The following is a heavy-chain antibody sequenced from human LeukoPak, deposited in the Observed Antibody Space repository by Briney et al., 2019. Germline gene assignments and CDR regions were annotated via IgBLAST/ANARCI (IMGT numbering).Heavy chain of an antibody. CDR1: GYSFTSYW. J-gene: IGHJ4*02. CDR3: ATQLGYCSGGSCSFDY. CDR2: IYPGDSDT. D-gene: IGHD2-15*01. Sequence: GESLKISCKGSGYSFTSYWIGWVRQMPERGLEWMGIIYPGDSDTGYSPSFQGQVTISADKSISTAYLQWSSLKASDTAMYYCATQLGYCSGGSCSFDYWGQGTLVTVSS. V-gene: IGHV5-51*01.